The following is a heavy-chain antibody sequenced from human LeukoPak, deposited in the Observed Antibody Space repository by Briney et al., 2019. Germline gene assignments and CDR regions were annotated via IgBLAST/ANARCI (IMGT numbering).Heavy chain of an antibody. CDR2: INHSGST. CDR3: ARGPNTPFLIAVAGSLDY. V-gene: IGHV4-34*01. Sequence: SETLSLTCAVYGGSFSGYYWSWIRQPPGKGLEWIGEINHSGSTNYNPSLKSRVTISVDTSKNQFSLKLSSVTAADTAVYYCARGPNTPFLIAVAGSLDYWGQGTLVTVPS. CDR1: GGSFSGYY. J-gene: IGHJ4*02. D-gene: IGHD6-19*01.